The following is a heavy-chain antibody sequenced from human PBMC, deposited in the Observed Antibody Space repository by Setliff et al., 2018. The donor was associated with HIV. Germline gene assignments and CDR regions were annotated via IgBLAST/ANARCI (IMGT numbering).Heavy chain of an antibody. Sequence: GGSLRLSCAASGFSFSDYAMYWVRQAPGKGLEWVALISFDESGKYHADSVKGRFTISRDNSKNTLYLQINSLRPEDTAVYFCAKDISGWFSRQGSDYWGQGTLVTVSS. CDR1: GFSFSDYA. CDR3: AKDISGWFSRQGSDY. CDR2: ISFDESGK. J-gene: IGHJ4*02. D-gene: IGHD6-13*01. V-gene: IGHV3-30*04.